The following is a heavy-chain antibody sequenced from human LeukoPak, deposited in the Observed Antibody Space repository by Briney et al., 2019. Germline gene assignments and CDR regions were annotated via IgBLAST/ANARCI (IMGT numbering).Heavy chain of an antibody. J-gene: IGHJ4*02. CDR3: ARDLGDGIAVAGTLSY. Sequence: QTGGSLRLSCAASGFTFSSYAMHWVRQAPGKGLEWVAVISYDGSNKYYADSVKGRSTISRDNSKNTLYLQMNSLRAEDTAVYYCARDLGDGIAVAGTLSYWGQGTLVTVSS. V-gene: IGHV3-30*04. D-gene: IGHD6-19*01. CDR1: GFTFSSYA. CDR2: ISYDGSNK.